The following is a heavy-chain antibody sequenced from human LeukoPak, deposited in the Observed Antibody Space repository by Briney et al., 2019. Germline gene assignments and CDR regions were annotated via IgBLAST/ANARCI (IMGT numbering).Heavy chain of an antibody. V-gene: IGHV1-2*02. J-gene: IGHJ4*02. CDR2: INPNSGGT. Sequence: ASVKVPCKASGGTFSSYAISWVRQAPGQGLEWMGWINPNSGGTNYAQKFQGRVTMTRDTSISTAYMELSRLRSDDTAVYYCARGGIVADCSGGSCPNSDFDYWGQGTLVTVSS. CDR1: GGTFSSYA. D-gene: IGHD2-15*01. CDR3: ARGGIVADCSGGSCPNSDFDY.